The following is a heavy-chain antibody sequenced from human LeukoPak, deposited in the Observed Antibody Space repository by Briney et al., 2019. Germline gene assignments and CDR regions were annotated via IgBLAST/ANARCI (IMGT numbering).Heavy chain of an antibody. CDR3: ARGVPYYDILTGYLDY. V-gene: IGHV3-21*01. Sequence: GGSLRLSCAASGFTFSSYSMNWVRQAPGKGLEWVSSISSSSSYIYYADSVKGRLTISRDNAKNSLYLQMNSLRAEDTAVYYCARGVPYYDILTGYLDYWGQGTLVTVSS. CDR2: ISSSSSYI. D-gene: IGHD3-9*01. CDR1: GFTFSSYS. J-gene: IGHJ4*02.